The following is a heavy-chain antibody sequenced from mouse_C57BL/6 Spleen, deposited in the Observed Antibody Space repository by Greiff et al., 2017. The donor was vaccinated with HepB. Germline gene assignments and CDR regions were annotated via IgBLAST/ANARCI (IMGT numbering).Heavy chain of an antibody. J-gene: IGHJ3*01. CDR3: ASPLFAY. Sequence: EESGPGLVKPSQSLSLTCSVTGYSITSGYYWNWIRQFPGNKLEWMGYISYDGSNNYNPSLKNRISITRDTSKNQFFLKLNSVTTEDTATYYCASPLFAYWGQGTLVTVSA. CDR2: ISYDGSN. D-gene: IGHD6-1*01. CDR1: GYSITSGYY. V-gene: IGHV3-6*01.